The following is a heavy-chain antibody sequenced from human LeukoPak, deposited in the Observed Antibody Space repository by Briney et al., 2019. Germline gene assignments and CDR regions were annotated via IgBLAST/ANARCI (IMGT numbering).Heavy chain of an antibody. Sequence: SETLSLTCTVSGGSISSYYWSWVRHPAGKGLEWIGRIYASGNTNYNPSLKGRVTMTVDTSKNQSSLNLSSVTAADTAVYYCARGRGSSWYCFDSWGQGTLVTVSS. D-gene: IGHD6-13*01. CDR1: GGSISSYY. CDR3: ARGRGSSWYCFDS. J-gene: IGHJ4*02. CDR2: IYASGNT. V-gene: IGHV4-4*07.